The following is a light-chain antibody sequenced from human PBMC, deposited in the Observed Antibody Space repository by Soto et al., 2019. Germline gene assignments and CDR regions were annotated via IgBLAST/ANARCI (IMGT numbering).Light chain of an antibody. J-gene: IGLJ1*01. V-gene: IGLV2-23*01. CDR3: CSYAGSGTFV. CDR2: EDT. CDR1: SSDVGSYDL. Sequence: QSVLTQPASVSGSPGQSITISCTGTSSDVGSYDLVSWYQQPPGKAPKLMIYEDTKRPLGISTRFSGSKSGNAASLTISGLQAEDEADYYCCSYAGSGTFVFGTGTKLTVL.